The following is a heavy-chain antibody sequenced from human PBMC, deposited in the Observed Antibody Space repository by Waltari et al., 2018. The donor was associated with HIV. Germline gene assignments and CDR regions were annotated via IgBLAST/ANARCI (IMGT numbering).Heavy chain of an antibody. CDR1: AFTFPRYN. CDR2: ISGSGRAT. V-gene: IGHV3-23*01. D-gene: IGHD6-13*01. Sequence: VQLLESGGGLVQPGGSLRLACAAAAFTFPRYNMTWVLQAPGKGLEWVSAISGSGRATNYVDSVKGRFTISRDNSKNTLYLQMNSLRAEDTAVYYCAKSVSTFIYGMDVWGQGTTVTVSS. J-gene: IGHJ6*02. CDR3: AKSVSTFIYGMDV.